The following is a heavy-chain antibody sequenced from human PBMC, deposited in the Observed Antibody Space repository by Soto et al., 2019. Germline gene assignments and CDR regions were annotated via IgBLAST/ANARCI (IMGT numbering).Heavy chain of an antibody. D-gene: IGHD3-10*01. CDR2: IYYSGST. J-gene: IGHJ4*02. CDR3: ARFAFGELLYFDY. V-gene: IGHV4-31*03. Sequence: PSETLSLTCTVSGGSISSGGYYWSWIRQHPGKGLEWTGYIYYSGSTYYNPSLKSRVTISVDTSKNQFSLKLSSVTAADTAVYYCARFAFGELLYFDYWGQGTLVTVSS. CDR1: GGSISSGGYY.